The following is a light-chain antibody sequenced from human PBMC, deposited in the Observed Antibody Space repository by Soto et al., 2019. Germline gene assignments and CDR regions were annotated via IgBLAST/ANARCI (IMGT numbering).Light chain of an antibody. CDR3: ATMDDGLSGPWM. J-gene: IGLJ3*02. V-gene: IGLV1-47*01. CDR2: RNN. Sequence: QSVLNQPPSAAGTPGQRGTISCSGSSSNIGTNYVYWYQHLPGAAPNLLISRNNQRPSGVTDRFAGSKSGTSDSLAISGLRSEDEADYYCATMDDGLSGPWMFGGGTKLTVL. CDR1: SSNIGTNY.